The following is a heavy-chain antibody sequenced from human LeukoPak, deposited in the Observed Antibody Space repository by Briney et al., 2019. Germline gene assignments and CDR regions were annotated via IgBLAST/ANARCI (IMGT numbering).Heavy chain of an antibody. CDR2: IYWDDDK. V-gene: IGHV2-5*02. CDR3: THSCSRPACCGASPHFYSYCHVDV. D-gene: IGHD2-2*01. J-gene: IGHJ6*03. Sequence: SGPTLVKPTQTLTLTCTVSVFSLTTYGVGVGWIRQPPGKAPEWLALIYWDDDKRYSPSLKNRLTITKDTSKSEVVLTMTSMDPLDTATYYCTHSCSRPACCGASPHFYSYCHVDVWGRGTTVTVSS. CDR1: VFSLTTYGVG.